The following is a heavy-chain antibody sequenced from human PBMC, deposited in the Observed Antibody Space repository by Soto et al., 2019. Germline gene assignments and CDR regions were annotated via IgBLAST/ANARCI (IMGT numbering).Heavy chain of an antibody. V-gene: IGHV3-33*01. D-gene: IGHD6-13*01. J-gene: IGHJ6*02. Sequence: PGGCLRLSCAASGFTFSSYGMHWVRQAPGKGLEWVAVIWYDGSNKYYADSVKGRFTISRDNSKNTLYLQMNSLRAEDTAVYYCARDRRAAAGSFGFYYYYGMDVWGQGTTVTVSS. CDR1: GFTFSSYG. CDR3: ARDRRAAAGSFGFYYYYGMDV. CDR2: IWYDGSNK.